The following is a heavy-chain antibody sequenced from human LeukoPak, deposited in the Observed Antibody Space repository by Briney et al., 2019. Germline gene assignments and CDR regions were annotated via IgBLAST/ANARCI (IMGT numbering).Heavy chain of an antibody. J-gene: IGHJ3*02. Sequence: ASVKVSCKASEYTFTGYYIHWVRQAPGQGLDWMGRINPNNGGTNYAQKFQGRVTMTRDMSMSTAYMELSRLRSDDTAVYYCAGEDNSSGYRPFDIWGQGTMVTVPS. CDR1: EYTFTGYY. CDR2: INPNNGGT. V-gene: IGHV1-2*06. CDR3: AGEDNSSGYRPFDI. D-gene: IGHD3-22*01.